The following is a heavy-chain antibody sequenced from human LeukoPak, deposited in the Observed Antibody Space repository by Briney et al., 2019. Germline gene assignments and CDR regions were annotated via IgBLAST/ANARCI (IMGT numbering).Heavy chain of an antibody. CDR1: GFTFSSYA. V-gene: IGHV3-23*01. CDR2: ISGSGGST. D-gene: IGHD3-16*01. J-gene: IGHJ4*02. Sequence: GGSPRLSCAASGFTFSSYAMRWVRQAPGKGLEWVSAISGSGGSTYYADSVKGRFTISRDNSKNTLYLQMNSLRAEDTAVYYCAKDIDLTYYFDYWGQGTLVTVSS. CDR3: AKDIDLTYYFDY.